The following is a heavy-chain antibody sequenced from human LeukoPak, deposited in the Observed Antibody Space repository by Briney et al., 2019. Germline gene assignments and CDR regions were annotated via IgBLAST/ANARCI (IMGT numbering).Heavy chain of an antibody. Sequence: GGSLRLSCTASGFTFSAYAMTWVRQAPGKGLNWFSAIGGSGATTYYGDSVKGRFTISRDNSKNTLYLQMNSLRAEDTAVYYCAKTRPLDSSSWSHGDYWGQGTLVTVSS. D-gene: IGHD6-13*01. CDR1: GFTFSAYA. V-gene: IGHV3-23*01. J-gene: IGHJ4*02. CDR3: AKTRPLDSSSWSHGDY. CDR2: IGGSGATT.